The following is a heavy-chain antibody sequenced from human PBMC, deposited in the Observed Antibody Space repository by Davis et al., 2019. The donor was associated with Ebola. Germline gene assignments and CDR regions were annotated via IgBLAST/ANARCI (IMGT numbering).Heavy chain of an antibody. Sequence: GGSLRLSCAASGFDFSDYSMTWVRQAPGKGLQWLSYISSGGVTTYYADSVTGRFSTSRDNAKNSLFLQMSSLRDEDTAVYYCARDMDGDYAHDYWGQGTLVTVSS. CDR3: ARDMDGDYAHDY. CDR1: GFDFSDYS. CDR2: ISSGGVTT. D-gene: IGHD4-17*01. J-gene: IGHJ4*02. V-gene: IGHV3-48*02.